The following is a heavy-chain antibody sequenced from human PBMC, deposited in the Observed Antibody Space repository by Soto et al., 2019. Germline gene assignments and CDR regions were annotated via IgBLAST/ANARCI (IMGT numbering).Heavy chain of an antibody. CDR1: GYSVSSSDYY. D-gene: IGHD2-15*01. CDR3: APLSVSLSGPYGIHV. J-gene: IGHJ6*02. CDR2: MLYSGLT. V-gene: IGHV4-39*01. Sequence: PSETLSLTCSVSGYSVSSSDYYWAWIRQPPGKGLEWIGSMLYSGLTYYNPSLKSRVTLSVDTSKNQFSVMLNSVTASDTAVYYCAPLSVSLSGPYGIHVWGQGTTVTVSS.